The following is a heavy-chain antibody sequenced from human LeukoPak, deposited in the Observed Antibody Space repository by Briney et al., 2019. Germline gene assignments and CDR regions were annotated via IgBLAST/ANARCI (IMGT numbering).Heavy chain of an antibody. Sequence: GGSLRLSWAASGFTFSSHSMNWVRQAPGKGLEWVSYISSSSSTIYYADSVKGRFTISRDNAKNSLYLQMNSLRAEDTAVYYCARGAYYYEDWGQGTLVAVSS. CDR3: ARGAYYYED. D-gene: IGHD3-22*01. CDR2: ISSSSSTI. CDR1: GFTFSSHS. V-gene: IGHV3-48*01. J-gene: IGHJ4*02.